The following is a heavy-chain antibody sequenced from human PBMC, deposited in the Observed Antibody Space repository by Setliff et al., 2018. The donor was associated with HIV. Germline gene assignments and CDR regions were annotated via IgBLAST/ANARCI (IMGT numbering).Heavy chain of an antibody. CDR2: ISAYNGYT. V-gene: IGHV1-18*01. Sequence: ASVKVSCKASGYTFTNYGIAWVRQAPGQGLEWMGWISAYNGYTNYAQNLQGRVTMTTDTSTKTGYMELRSLTSNDTAVYYCARERGPYSSSFNFDHWGQGTLVTVPQ. D-gene: IGHD6-13*01. CDR3: ARERGPYSSSFNFDH. J-gene: IGHJ4*02. CDR1: GYTFTNYG.